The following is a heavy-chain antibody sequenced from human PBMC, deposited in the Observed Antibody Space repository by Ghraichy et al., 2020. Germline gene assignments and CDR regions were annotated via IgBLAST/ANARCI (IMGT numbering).Heavy chain of an antibody. Sequence: GGSLRLSCAASEFSFSNYAMSWVRQAPGEGLVWVSSISGSGGKTYYADSVKGRFTISRDNSKNTLYLQMNSLRAEDTAVYYCAKDRGGSSWYPGNYGYGMDVWGQGTTVTVSS. D-gene: IGHD6-13*01. CDR3: AKDRGGSSWYPGNYGYGMDV. CDR2: ISGSGGKT. CDR1: EFSFSNYA. V-gene: IGHV3-23*01. J-gene: IGHJ6*02.